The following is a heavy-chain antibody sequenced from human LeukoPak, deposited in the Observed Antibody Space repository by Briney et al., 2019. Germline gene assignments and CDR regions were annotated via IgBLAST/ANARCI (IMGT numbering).Heavy chain of an antibody. CDR3: ARTVPGYPDDYFDY. CDR1: GGSFSGYY. CDR2: MNQDGSAI. D-gene: IGHD6-19*01. V-gene: IGHV3-7*01. Sequence: ETLSLTCAVYGGSFSGYYWSWVRQAPGKGLERVAHMNQDGSAIYSIDSVKGRFTISRDNDKNSLYLQMTGLTVADTAVYYCARTVPGYPDDYFDYWGQGTLVTVSS. J-gene: IGHJ4*02.